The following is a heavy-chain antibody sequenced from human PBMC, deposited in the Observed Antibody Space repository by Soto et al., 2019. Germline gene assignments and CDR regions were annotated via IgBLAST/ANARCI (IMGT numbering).Heavy chain of an antibody. V-gene: IGHV3-48*02. D-gene: IGHD5-18*01. CDR1: GFTFSSYS. CDR3: ARAGGSGYSYGLDAFDI. Sequence: LRLSCAASGFTFSSYSMNWVRQAPGKGLEWVSYISSSSSTIYYADSVKGRFTIPRDNAKNSLYLQMNSLRDEDTAVYYCARAGGSGYSYGLDAFDIWGQGTMVTVSS. J-gene: IGHJ3*02. CDR2: ISSSSSTI.